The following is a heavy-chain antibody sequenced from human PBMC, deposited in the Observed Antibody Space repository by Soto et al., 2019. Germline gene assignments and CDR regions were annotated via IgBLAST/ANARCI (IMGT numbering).Heavy chain of an antibody. CDR3: ARDKLLVGAKSLSYYYYGMDV. V-gene: IGHV4-31*03. Sequence: SETVSLTCTVSGGSISSGGYYWSWIRQHPGKGLEWIGYIYYSGSTYYNPSLKSRVTISVDTSKNQFSLKLSSVTAADTAVYYCARDKLLVGAKSLSYYYYGMDVWGQGTTVTVS. CDR2: IYYSGST. J-gene: IGHJ6*02. CDR1: GGSISSGGYY. D-gene: IGHD1-26*01.